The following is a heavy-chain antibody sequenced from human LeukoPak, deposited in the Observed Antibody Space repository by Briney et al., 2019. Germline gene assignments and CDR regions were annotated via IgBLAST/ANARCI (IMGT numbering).Heavy chain of an antibody. D-gene: IGHD3-22*01. J-gene: IGHJ3*02. CDR2: IYYSGST. CDR1: GGSISSGGYD. CDR3: ARGRAYYDSKAFDI. V-gene: IGHV4-31*03. Sequence: SETLSLTCTVSGGSISSGGYDWSWIRQHPGKGLEWIGYIYYSGSTYYNPSLKSRVSMSVDTSKNQFSLKLSSVTAADTAVYYCARGRAYYDSKAFDIWGQGTMVTVSS.